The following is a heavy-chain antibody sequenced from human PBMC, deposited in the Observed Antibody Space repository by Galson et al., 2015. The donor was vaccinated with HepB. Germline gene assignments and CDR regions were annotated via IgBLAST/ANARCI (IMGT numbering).Heavy chain of an antibody. CDR1: EFAFSDYY. J-gene: IGHJ3*02. CDR2: IRNKPNSYTT. CDR3: VRVGVGSRRGALDI. Sequence: SLRLSCAASEFAFSDYYIDWVRQAAGKGLEWVGRIRNKPNSYTTEYAASVKGRFAISRDDSKNSVDLQMNSLKTEDTAIYYCVRVGVGSRRGALDIWGRGTMVFVSS. D-gene: IGHD1-1*01. V-gene: IGHV3-72*01.